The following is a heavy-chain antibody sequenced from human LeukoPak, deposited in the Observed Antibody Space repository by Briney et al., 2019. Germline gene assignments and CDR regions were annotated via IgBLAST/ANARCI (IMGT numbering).Heavy chain of an antibody. CDR2: IYPGDSDT. J-gene: IGHJ4*02. V-gene: IGHV5-51*01. CDR1: GSRFTSYW. D-gene: IGHD3-22*01. CDR3: ARSGSSGYYYLSPTDY. Sequence: GESLKISCKGSGSRFTSYWIGWVRQMPGKGLEWMGIIYPGDSDTRYSPSFQGQVTISADKSISTAYLQWSSLKASDTAMYYCARSGSSGYYYLSPTDYWGQGTLVTVSS.